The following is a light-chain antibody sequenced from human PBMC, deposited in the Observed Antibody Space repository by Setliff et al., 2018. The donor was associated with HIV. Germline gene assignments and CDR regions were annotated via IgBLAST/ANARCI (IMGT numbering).Light chain of an antibody. J-gene: IGLJ1*01. CDR1: SSNIGAGYD. CDR2: GNS. CDR3: QSYESSLSGYV. V-gene: IGLV1-40*01. Sequence: QSVLTQPPSVSGAPGQRVTISCTGSSSNIGAGYDVHWYQQLPGTAPKVLIYGNSNRPSGVPDRFSGSKPGTSASLAITGLQAEDEADYYCQSYESSLSGYVFGTGTKVTV.